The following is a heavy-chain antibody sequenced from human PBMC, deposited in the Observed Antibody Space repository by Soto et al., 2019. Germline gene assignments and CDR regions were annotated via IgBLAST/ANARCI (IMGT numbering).Heavy chain of an antibody. CDR3: ARFGPGDIVVVPAAIQDGMDV. D-gene: IGHD2-2*02. V-gene: IGHV4-34*01. J-gene: IGHJ6*02. CDR2: INHSGST. CDR1: GGSFSGYY. Sequence: SETLSLTCAVYGGSFSGYYWSWIRQPPGKGLEWIGEINHSGSTNYDPSLKSRVTISVDTSKNQFSLKLSSVTAADTAVYYCARFGPGDIVVVPAAIQDGMDVWGQGTTVTVSS.